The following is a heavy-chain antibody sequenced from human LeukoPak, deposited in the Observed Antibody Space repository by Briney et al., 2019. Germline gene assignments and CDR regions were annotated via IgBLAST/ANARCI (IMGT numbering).Heavy chain of an antibody. CDR3: ASEIAARPSYYYYYYYMDV. CDR2: IYTSGST. Sequence: PSETLSLTCTVSGGSISSYYWSWIRQPAGKGLEWIGRIYTSGSTNYNPSLKSRVTMSVDTSKNQFSLKLSSVTAADAAVYYCASEIAARPSYYYYYYYMDVWGKGTTVTVSS. D-gene: IGHD6-6*01. J-gene: IGHJ6*03. CDR1: GGSISSYY. V-gene: IGHV4-4*07.